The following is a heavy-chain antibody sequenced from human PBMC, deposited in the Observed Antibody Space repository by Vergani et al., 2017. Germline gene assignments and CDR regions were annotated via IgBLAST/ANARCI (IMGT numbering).Heavy chain of an antibody. CDR2: IWDDGSNK. V-gene: IGHV3-33*03. CDR1: GFTFSRYG. Sequence: QVQLVESGGGVVQPGRSLRLSCAASGFTFSRYGMHWVRQVPGKGLEWVAVIWDDGSNKYYADSLKGRFTISRENAKNSLYLQMNSLRAEDTAVYYCAHLTYYCSGSPEGWGQGTLVTVSS. D-gene: IGHD3-10*01. CDR3: AHLTYYCSGSPEG. J-gene: IGHJ4*02.